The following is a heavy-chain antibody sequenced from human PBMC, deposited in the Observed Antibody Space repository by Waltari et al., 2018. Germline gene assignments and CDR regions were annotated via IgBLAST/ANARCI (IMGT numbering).Heavy chain of an antibody. D-gene: IGHD3-16*02. CDR3: ARAETYVYIWGSYPF. Sequence: EVQLVESGGGLVKPGGSLRLSCAASGFTFSSYSMNWVRQAPGKGLEWVSCSSSTSSYIYYADSVKGRFTISRDNAKNSLYLQMNSLRAEDTAVYYCARAETYVYIWGSYPFWGQGTLVTVSS. CDR1: GFTFSSYS. J-gene: IGHJ4*02. CDR2: SSSTSSYI. V-gene: IGHV3-21*01.